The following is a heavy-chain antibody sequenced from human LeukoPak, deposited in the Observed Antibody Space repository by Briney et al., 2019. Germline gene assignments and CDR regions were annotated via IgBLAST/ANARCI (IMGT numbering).Heavy chain of an antibody. J-gene: IGHJ4*02. CDR3: ARDYFYYDSSGYDY. V-gene: IGHV1-2*02. CDR2: INPNSGGT. D-gene: IGHD3-22*01. Sequence: GASVKVSCKASGYTFTGYYMHWVRQAPGQGLEWMGWINPNSGGTNYAQKFQGRVTMTRDTSISKAYMELSRLRSDDTAVYYCARDYFYYDSSGYDYWGQGTLVTVSS. CDR1: GYTFTGYY.